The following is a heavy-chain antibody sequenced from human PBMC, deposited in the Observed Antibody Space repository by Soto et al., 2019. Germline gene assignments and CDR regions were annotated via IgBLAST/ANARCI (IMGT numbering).Heavy chain of an antibody. V-gene: IGHV1-46*03. CDR2: INPSGGST. D-gene: IGHD4-17*01. Sequence: ASVKLSCKESGYTFTCYYMHWVQQSPGQGLEWMGIINPSGGSTSYAQKFQGRVTMTRDTSTSTVYMELSSLRSEDTAVYYCALTVTTQIYYYYYMDVWGKGTTVTVSS. CDR1: GYTFTCYY. J-gene: IGHJ6*03. CDR3: ALTVTTQIYYYYYMDV.